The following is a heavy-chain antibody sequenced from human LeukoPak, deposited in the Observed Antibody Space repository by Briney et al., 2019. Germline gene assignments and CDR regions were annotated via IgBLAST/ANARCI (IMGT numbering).Heavy chain of an antibody. CDR1: GGSISSYY. CDR2: IYYSGST. J-gene: IGHJ4*02. V-gene: IGHV4-59*08. D-gene: IGHD3-10*01. Sequence: SETLSLTCTVSGGSISSYYWSWIRQPPGKGLEWIGYIYYSGSTNYNPSLKSRVTISVDTSKNQFSLKLSSVTAADTAVYYCARVGIWFGELLSWGQGTLVTVSS. CDR3: ARVGIWFGELLS.